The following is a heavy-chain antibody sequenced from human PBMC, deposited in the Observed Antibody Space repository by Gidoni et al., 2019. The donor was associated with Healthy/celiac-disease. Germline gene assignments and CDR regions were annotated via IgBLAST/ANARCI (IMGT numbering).Heavy chain of an antibody. D-gene: IGHD4-17*01. CDR3: ARDPTVVTRGYFDY. V-gene: IGHV3-7*04. Sequence: EVQLVESGGGLVQPGGSLRLSCAASGFTLSSYWMSWVRQAPGKGLEWVANIKQDGSEKYYVDSVKGRFTISRDNAKNSLYLQMNSLRAEDTAVYYCARDPTVVTRGYFDYWGQGTLVTVSS. J-gene: IGHJ4*02. CDR1: GFTLSSYW. CDR2: IKQDGSEK.